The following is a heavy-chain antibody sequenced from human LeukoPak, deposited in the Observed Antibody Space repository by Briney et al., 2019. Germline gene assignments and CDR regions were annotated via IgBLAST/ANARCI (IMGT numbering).Heavy chain of an antibody. D-gene: IGHD4-23*01. CDR2: VSYSGSP. CDR3: ARDWYGGNPFDY. CDR1: GASINIYTYY. Sequence: SETLSLTCTVSGASINIYTYYWGWIRQPPGKGLEWIGSVSYSGSPYYNPSLTSRATISVDTSKNQFSLKLSSVTAADTTVYYCARDWYGGNPFDYWGQGTLVTVSS. V-gene: IGHV4-39*07. J-gene: IGHJ4*02.